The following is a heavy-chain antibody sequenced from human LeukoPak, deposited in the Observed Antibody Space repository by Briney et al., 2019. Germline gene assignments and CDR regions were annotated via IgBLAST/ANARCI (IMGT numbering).Heavy chain of an antibody. V-gene: IGHV3-20*04. CDR1: GFTFDDYG. D-gene: IGHD3-3*01. Sequence: GGSLRLSCAASGFTFDDYGMSWVRQAPGKGLEWVSGINWNGGSTGYADSVKGRFTISRDNAKNSLYLQMNSLRAEDTALYYCARDHADYDFWSGRILSPLDYWGQGTLVTVSS. J-gene: IGHJ4*02. CDR2: INWNGGST. CDR3: ARDHADYDFWSGRILSPLDY.